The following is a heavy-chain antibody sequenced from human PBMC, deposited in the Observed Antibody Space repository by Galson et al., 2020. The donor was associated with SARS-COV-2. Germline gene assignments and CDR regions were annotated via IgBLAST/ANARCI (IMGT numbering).Heavy chain of an antibody. Sequence: GGSLRLSCAASGFTFNDYGMTWVRQAPGKGLEWVSCFSMRGDRTYYADSVKGRFTISRDNSKNMLYLQMNSLRAEDTAVYYCAFSSTRRSESSDYWGQGTWSASPQ. CDR1: GFTFNDYG. CDR3: AFSSTRRSESSDY. CDR2: FSMRGDRT. D-gene: IGHD2-2*01. J-gene: IGHJ4*02. V-gene: IGHV3-23*01.